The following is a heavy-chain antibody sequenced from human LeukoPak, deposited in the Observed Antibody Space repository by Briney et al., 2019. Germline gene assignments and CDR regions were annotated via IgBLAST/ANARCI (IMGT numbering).Heavy chain of an antibody. J-gene: IGHJ4*02. Sequence: PGGSLRLSCAASGFTFSSYSMNWVRQAPGKGLEWVSSISSSSSYIYYADSVKGRFTISRDNAKNSLYLQMNSLRAEDTAVYYCASSNSLDYDYVWGSYRYTGDYWGQGTLVTVSS. CDR2: ISSSSSYI. V-gene: IGHV3-21*01. D-gene: IGHD3-16*02. CDR3: ASSNSLDYDYVWGSYRYTGDY. CDR1: GFTFSSYS.